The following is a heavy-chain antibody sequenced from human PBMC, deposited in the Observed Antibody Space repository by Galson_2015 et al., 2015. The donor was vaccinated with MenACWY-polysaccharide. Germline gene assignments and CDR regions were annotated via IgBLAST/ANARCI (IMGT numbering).Heavy chain of an antibody. Sequence: SLRLCCAAGGLPFSRDGFHLVRQAPGKGLEGAAVSRSRNSEQFYAGSVKGRFPVSRDESRRALYLQMNSLRPEDTAVYYCARDRPDCSVGTCLPGNYFDKWGQGIHVTVSS. V-gene: IGHV3-30-3*01. CDR1: GLPFSRDG. J-gene: IGHJ4*02. CDR2: SRSRNSEQ. D-gene: IGHD2-15*01. CDR3: ARDRPDCSVGTCLPGNYFDK.